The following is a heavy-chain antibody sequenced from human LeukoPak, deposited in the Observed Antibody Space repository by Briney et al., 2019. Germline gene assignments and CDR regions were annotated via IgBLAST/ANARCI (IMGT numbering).Heavy chain of an antibody. CDR3: ARVDRASDIVAHLDY. CDR1: GGSISSGGYY. D-gene: IGHD5-12*01. CDR2: IYHSGST. J-gene: IGHJ4*02. V-gene: IGHV4-30-2*01. Sequence: SQTLSLTCTVSGGSISSGGYYWSWIRQPPGKGLEWIGYIYHSGSTYYNPSLKSRVTISVDRSKNQFSLKLSSVTAADTAVYYCARVDRASDIVAHLDYWGQGTLVTVSS.